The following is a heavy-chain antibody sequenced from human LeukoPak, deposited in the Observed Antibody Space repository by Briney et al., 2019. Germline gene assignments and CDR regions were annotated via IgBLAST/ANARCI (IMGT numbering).Heavy chain of an antibody. J-gene: IGHJ6*02. V-gene: IGHV1-2*02. CDR1: GYTFAPYY. D-gene: IGHD2-21*01. CDR3: AREGVGGAYAMDV. CDR2: VNTYVGGT. Sequence: SVKLSCKTSGYTFAPYYIHWVRQAPGQGLGWRGWVNTYVGGTNYAQTLTDRLTMTRDTSISTAYMELRSLESDDTAVYFCAREGVGGAYAMDVWGQGTTITVSS.